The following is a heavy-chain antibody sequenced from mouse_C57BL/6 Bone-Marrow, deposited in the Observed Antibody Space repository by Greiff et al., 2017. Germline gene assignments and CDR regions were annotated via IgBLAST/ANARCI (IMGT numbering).Heavy chain of an antibody. J-gene: IGHJ2*01. CDR1: GYTFTSYW. CDR3: APSYDSNYVGSFFDY. V-gene: IGHV1-50*01. CDR2: IDPSDSYT. D-gene: IGHD2-5*01. Sequence: QVQLQQPGAELVKPGASVKLSCKASGYTFTSYWMQWVKQRPGQGLEWIGEIDPSDSYTNYNQKFKGKATLTVDTSSSTAYMQLSSLTSEDSAVYYCAPSYDSNYVGSFFDYWGQGTTRTVSS.